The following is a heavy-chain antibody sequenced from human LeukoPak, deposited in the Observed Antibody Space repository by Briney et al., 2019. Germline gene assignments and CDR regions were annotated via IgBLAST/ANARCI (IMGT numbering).Heavy chain of an antibody. D-gene: IGHD6-19*01. CDR2: IRSKAYGGTT. V-gene: IGHV3-49*03. Sequence: GGSLRLSCTASGFTLGDYAMSWFRQAPGKGLEWVGFIRSKAYGGTTEYAASVKGRFTISRDDSKSIAYLQMNSLKTEDTAVYYCTREALPRGYSSGWYPTDAFDIWGQGTMVTVSS. CDR3: TREALPRGYSSGWYPTDAFDI. J-gene: IGHJ3*02. CDR1: GFTLGDYA.